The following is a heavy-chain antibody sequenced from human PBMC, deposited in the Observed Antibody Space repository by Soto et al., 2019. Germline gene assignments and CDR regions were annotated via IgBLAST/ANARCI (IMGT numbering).Heavy chain of an antibody. J-gene: IGHJ4*02. Sequence: QLQLQESGSGLVKPSQTLSLTCAVSGGSISSGGYSWGWIRQPPGKGLEWIGYIYHSGSTYYNPSLKSRVTISVDRSKNQFSLKLSSVTAADTAVYYYARVPDYWGQGTPVTVSS. CDR2: IYHSGST. V-gene: IGHV4-30-2*01. CDR1: GGSISSGGYS. CDR3: ARVPDY.